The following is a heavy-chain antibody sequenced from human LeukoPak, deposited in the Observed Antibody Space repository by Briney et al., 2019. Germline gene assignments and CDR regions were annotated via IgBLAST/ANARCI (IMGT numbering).Heavy chain of an antibody. Sequence: GDSLKISCQGSGYDFNKYWIGWMRRMPGKGLDWIGIIYPGDSETRYNPSFQGHVTISVDKSISTAHLELSNLKTSDSATVYYCARVRSGYYALFDYWGRGTQVSVSS. V-gene: IGHV5-51*01. D-gene: IGHD3-3*01. CDR3: ARVRSGYYALFDY. CDR2: IYPGDSET. CDR1: GYDFNKYW. J-gene: IGHJ4*02.